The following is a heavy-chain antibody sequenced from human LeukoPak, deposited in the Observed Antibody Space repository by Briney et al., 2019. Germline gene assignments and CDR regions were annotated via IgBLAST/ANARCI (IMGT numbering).Heavy chain of an antibody. CDR3: ARSGRGVIAAADAEYFQH. Sequence: ASVKLSCQASGYTFTVYYMNWNRHSPGQGLERKGFINPNSGGTNYAQKFQGRVTITRDTSISTAYMELSRLRSDDTAVYYCARSGRGVIAAADAEYFQHWGQGTLVTVSS. J-gene: IGHJ1*01. CDR1: GYTFTVYY. D-gene: IGHD6-13*01. V-gene: IGHV1-2*02. CDR2: INPNSGGT.